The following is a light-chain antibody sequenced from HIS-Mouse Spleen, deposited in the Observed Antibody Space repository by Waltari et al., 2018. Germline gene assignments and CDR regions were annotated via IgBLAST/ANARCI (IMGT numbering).Light chain of an antibody. Sequence: QSALTQPRSVSGSPGQSVTISCTGTSSDVGGYNHVSWYQQHPGKAPKRMIYDVSKRPSGVPDRFSGSKSGNTASLTISGLQAEDEADYYCCSYAGSYTLVFGGGTKLTVL. J-gene: IGLJ2*01. CDR3: CSYAGSYTLV. V-gene: IGLV2-11*01. CDR2: DVS. CDR1: SSDVGGYNH.